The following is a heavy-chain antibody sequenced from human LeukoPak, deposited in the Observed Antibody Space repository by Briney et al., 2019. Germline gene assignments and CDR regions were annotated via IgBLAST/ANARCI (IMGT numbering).Heavy chain of an antibody. J-gene: IGHJ5*02. D-gene: IGHD6-19*01. CDR2: INPNSGGT. CDR1: GYTFTGYY. Sequence: ASVKVSCKASGYTFTGYYMHWVRQAPGQGLEWMGWINPNSGGTNYAQKFQGRVTMTRDTSISTAYMELNRLRSDDTAVYYCARAARLRIAVAGRGDWFDPWGQGTLVTVSS. CDR3: ARAARLRIAVAGRGDWFDP. V-gene: IGHV1-2*02.